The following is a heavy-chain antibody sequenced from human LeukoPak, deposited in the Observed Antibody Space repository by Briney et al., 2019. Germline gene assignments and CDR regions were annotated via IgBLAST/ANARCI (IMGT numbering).Heavy chain of an antibody. CDR3: AREDPQTTVPEGMDV. J-gene: IGHJ6*02. CDR2: IYYTGTT. CDR1: GGSISTYY. Sequence: SETLPLTCSVSGGSISTYYWSWIRQPPGKGLEWIGYIYYTGTTNYNPSLRSRVTMSVDTSRNQFSLRLSSVTAADTAVYYCAREDPQTTVPEGMDVWGHGTTVIVSS. D-gene: IGHD4-17*01. V-gene: IGHV4-59*01.